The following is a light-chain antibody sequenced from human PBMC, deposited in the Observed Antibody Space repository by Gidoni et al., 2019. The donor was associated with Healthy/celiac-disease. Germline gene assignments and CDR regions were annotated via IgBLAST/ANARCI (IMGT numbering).Light chain of an antibody. CDR1: QSVSSSY. J-gene: IGKJ1*01. Sequence: EIVLTQSPGTLSLSPGERATLSCRASQSVSSSYLAWYQQKPGQAPRLHIYGASSRATGIPDRFSGSGSGTDFTLTISRLEPEDFAVYYCQQYGSSPKTFXQXTKVEIK. CDR3: QQYGSSPKT. V-gene: IGKV3-20*01. CDR2: GAS.